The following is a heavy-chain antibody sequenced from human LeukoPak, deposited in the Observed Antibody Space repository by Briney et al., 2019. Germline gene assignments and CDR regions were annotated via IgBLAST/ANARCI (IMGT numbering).Heavy chain of an antibody. Sequence: SETLSLTCTVSGGSISSYYWSWIRQPPGKGLEWIGYIYYSGSTKYNPSLKSRATISVDTSKNQFSLKLSSVTAADTAVYYCAREGPSSSGSYLNCFDPWGQGTLVTVSS. J-gene: IGHJ5*02. V-gene: IGHV4-59*01. CDR3: AREGPSSSGSYLNCFDP. CDR1: GGSISSYY. CDR2: IYYSGST. D-gene: IGHD1-26*01.